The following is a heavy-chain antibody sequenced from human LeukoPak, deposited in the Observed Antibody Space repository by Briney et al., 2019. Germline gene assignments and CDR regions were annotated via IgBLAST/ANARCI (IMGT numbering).Heavy chain of an antibody. J-gene: IGHJ4*02. D-gene: IGHD3-3*01. CDR3: ARDRGGENYDFWSGSPDKTFDY. Sequence: ASVKVSCKASGYTFTSYGISWVRQAPGQGLEWMGWISAYNGNTNYAQKLQGRVTMTTDTSTSTAYMELRSLRSDDTAVYYCARDRGGENYDFWSGSPDKTFDYWGQGTLVTVSS. CDR2: ISAYNGNT. CDR1: GYTFTSYG. V-gene: IGHV1-18*01.